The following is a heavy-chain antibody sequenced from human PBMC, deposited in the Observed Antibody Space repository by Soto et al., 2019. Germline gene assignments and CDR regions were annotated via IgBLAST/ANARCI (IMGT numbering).Heavy chain of an antibody. CDR3: AKGVVVDTTYFQH. CDR2: ISYDGSDK. Sequence: QVQLVESGGGVVQPGRSLRLSCAASGFTFSSYGMHWVRQAPGKGLEWVAVISYDGSDKYYAASVKGRFTISRDNSNNTLYLQMDSLRAEDTAVYYCAKGVVVDTTYFQHWGQGTLVTVSS. V-gene: IGHV3-30*18. J-gene: IGHJ1*01. D-gene: IGHD2-15*01. CDR1: GFTFSSYG.